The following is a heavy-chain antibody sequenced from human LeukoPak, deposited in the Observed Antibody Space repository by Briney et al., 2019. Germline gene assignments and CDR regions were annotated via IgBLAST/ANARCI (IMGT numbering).Heavy chain of an antibody. CDR2: ISAYNGNT. D-gene: IGHD6-13*01. CDR1: GYTFTSYD. CDR3: ARVWVQQLAHDY. V-gene: IGHV1-18*01. Sequence: ASVKVSCKASGYTFTSYDINWVRQATGQGLEWMGWISAYNGNTNYAQKLQGRVTMTTDTSTSTAYMELRSLRSDDTAVYYCARVWVQQLAHDYWGQGTLVTVSS. J-gene: IGHJ4*02.